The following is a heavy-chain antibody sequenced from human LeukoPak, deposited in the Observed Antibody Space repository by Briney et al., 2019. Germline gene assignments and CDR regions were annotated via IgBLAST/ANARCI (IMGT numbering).Heavy chain of an antibody. CDR1: GFTFSDYY. CDR3: ARAPGYRGFLDY. Sequence: GGSLRLSCAASGFTFSDYYMSWIRQAPGKGLEWVSYISTGGNAIYYADSMKGRFTISRDNAKNSLYLQMNSLRDEDTAVYYCARAPGYRGFLDYWGQGNLVTVSS. D-gene: IGHD5-18*01. J-gene: IGHJ4*02. V-gene: IGHV3-11*04. CDR2: ISTGGNAI.